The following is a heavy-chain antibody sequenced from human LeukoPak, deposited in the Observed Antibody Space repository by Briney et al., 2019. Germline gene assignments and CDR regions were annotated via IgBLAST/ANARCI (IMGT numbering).Heavy chain of an antibody. D-gene: IGHD5-12*01. Sequence: SETLSLTCNVSGGSISNSNYYWAWIRQPPGKVLEWVGSIYYSGNIYYNASLRSRVTLSVDTSKHQSSLKLSSLTVADTAVYYCTRHTTFSGYEYSFEKWGQGTLVPVSS. CDR1: GGSISNSNYY. CDR3: TRHTTFSGYEYSFEK. J-gene: IGHJ4*02. CDR2: IYYSGNI. V-gene: IGHV4-39*01.